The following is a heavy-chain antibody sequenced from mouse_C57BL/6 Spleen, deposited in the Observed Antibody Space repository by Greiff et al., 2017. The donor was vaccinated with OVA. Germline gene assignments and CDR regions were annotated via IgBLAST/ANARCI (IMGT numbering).Heavy chain of an antibody. D-gene: IGHD2-4*01. V-gene: IGHV1-52*01. CDR2: IDPSDSET. J-gene: IGHJ4*01. Sequence: QVQLQQPGAELVRPGSSVKLSCKASGYTFTSYWLHWVKQRPIQGLEWIGNIDPSDSETHYNQKFKDKATLTVDKSSSTAYMQLSILTSEDSAVYYCARNDYDGTLYAMDYWGQGTSVTVSS. CDR1: GYTFTSYW. CDR3: ARNDYDGTLYAMDY.